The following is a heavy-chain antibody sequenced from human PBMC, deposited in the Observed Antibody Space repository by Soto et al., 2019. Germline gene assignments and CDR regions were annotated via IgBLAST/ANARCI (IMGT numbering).Heavy chain of an antibody. CDR3: ARRGPGTYFDY. J-gene: IGHJ4*02. Sequence: EVQLLDSGGGLVQPGGSLRLSCAASGFTFSSYAINWVRQAPGKGLEWVSVISGSGDSTYYADSVKGRFTVSRDNSKNTLYLQMNSLRVEYTAVYYCARRGPGTYFDYWGQGTLVTVSS. CDR2: ISGSGDST. D-gene: IGHD6-13*01. CDR1: GFTFSSYA. V-gene: IGHV3-23*01.